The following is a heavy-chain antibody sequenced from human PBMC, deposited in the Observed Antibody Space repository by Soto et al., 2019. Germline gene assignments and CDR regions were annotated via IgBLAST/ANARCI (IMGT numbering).Heavy chain of an antibody. D-gene: IGHD4-17*01. CDR2: ISPNRGGT. CDR3: ARDYGDYFDY. J-gene: IGHJ4*02. V-gene: IGHV1-2*02. Sequence: VQLVQSGAEVKKPGASVKVSCKASGYTFTGYYMHWVRQAPGQGLEWMGWISPNRGGTNYAQKFQGRVTMTRDTSISTAYMEVSRLRSDDTAVYYCARDYGDYFDYWGQGTLVTVSS. CDR1: GYTFTGYY.